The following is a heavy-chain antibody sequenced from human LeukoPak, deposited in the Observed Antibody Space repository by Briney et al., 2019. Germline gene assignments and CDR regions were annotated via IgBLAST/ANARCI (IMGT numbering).Heavy chain of an antibody. V-gene: IGHV3-21*01. CDR2: ITSTATHT. D-gene: IGHD1-26*01. CDR1: GFTFGGHS. J-gene: IGHJ4*02. CDR3: ARDGSPNSGYYAFFDT. Sequence: GGSLRLSCAASGFTFGGHSMSWVRQAPGKGLEWVSSITSTATHTYYADSVKGRFTISRDNTKNSLILQTSSLTVADTGIYYCARDGSPNSGYYAFFDTWGQGTLVTVSS.